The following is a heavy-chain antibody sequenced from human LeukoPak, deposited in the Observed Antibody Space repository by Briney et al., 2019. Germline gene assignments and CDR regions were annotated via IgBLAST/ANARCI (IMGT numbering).Heavy chain of an antibody. V-gene: IGHV1-69*01. J-gene: IGHJ5*02. Sequence: SVKVSCKASGGTFSSYAISWVGQAPGQGLEWMGGIIPIFGTANYAQKFQGRVTITADESTSTAYMELSSLRSEDTAVYYCARSGDGAWGGNWFDPWGQGTLVTVSS. D-gene: IGHD4/OR15-4a*01. CDR1: GGTFSSYA. CDR3: ARSGDGAWGGNWFDP. CDR2: IIPIFGTA.